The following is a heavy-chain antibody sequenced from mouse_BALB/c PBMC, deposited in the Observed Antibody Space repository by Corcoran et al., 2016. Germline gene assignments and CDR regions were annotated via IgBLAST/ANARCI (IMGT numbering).Heavy chain of an antibody. CDR3: ARSGGYDEAFAY. J-gene: IGHJ3*01. CDR2: IDPANGNT. V-gene: IGHV14-3*02. D-gene: IGHD2-2*01. Sequence: EVQLQQSGAELVKPGASVKLSCTASGFNIKDTYMNWVKQRPEQGLEWIGRIDPANGNTKYDPKFQGKATITADTSSNTAYLQLSSLTSEDTAVYYCARSGGYDEAFAYWGQGTLVTVSA. CDR1: GFNIKDTY.